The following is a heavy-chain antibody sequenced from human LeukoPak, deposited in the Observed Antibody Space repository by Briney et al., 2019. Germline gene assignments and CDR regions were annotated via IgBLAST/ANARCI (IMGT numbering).Heavy chain of an antibody. Sequence: GGSLRLSCAASGFIFSTYDMHWVRQAPGKGLEWVAVISYDRSNKYYADSVKGRFTISRDNAKNSLYLQMNSLRAEDTAVYYCAREPPSSIAAVDYWGQGTLVTVSS. V-gene: IGHV3-30*03. CDR1: GFIFSTYD. CDR2: ISYDRSNK. CDR3: AREPPSSIAAVDY. D-gene: IGHD6-6*01. J-gene: IGHJ4*02.